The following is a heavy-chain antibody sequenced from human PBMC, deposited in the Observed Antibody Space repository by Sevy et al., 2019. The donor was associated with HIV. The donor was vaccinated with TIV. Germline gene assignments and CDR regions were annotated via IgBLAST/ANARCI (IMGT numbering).Heavy chain of an antibody. Sequence: RGSLRLSCAASGFTFSSFAISWVRQAPGKGLEWVSDISGSGGGKKYADSVKGRFTVSRDNAQNTVFLQMNNLRGEDTGLYYCAKEFYRGSYLEDWGQGTLVTVSS. CDR3: AKEFYRGSYLED. D-gene: IGHD3-10*01. CDR1: GFTFSSFA. J-gene: IGHJ4*02. V-gene: IGHV3-23*01. CDR2: ISGSGGGK.